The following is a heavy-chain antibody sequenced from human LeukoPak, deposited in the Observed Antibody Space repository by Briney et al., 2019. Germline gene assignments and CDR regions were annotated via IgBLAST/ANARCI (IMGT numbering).Heavy chain of an antibody. CDR3: ARDLTSYDYVWDY. V-gene: IGHV3-66*01. CDR2: IYSDGST. CDR1: GFTVISNY. J-gene: IGHJ4*02. D-gene: IGHD3-16*01. Sequence: GGSLRLSCAASGFTVISNYMSWVRQAPGKGLEWVSLIYSDGSTYYADSVKGRFTISRDTSKNTLYLQMNNLRAEDTAVYYCARDLTSYDYVWDYCGQGTLVTVSS.